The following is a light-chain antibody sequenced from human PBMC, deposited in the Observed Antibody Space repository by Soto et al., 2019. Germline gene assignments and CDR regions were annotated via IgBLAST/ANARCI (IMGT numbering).Light chain of an antibody. J-gene: IGKJ3*01. V-gene: IGKV1-27*01. CDR3: QKYSSVPV. Sequence: DIQMNQSPTSLSASVGDRVTITCRASQGIRNFVAWYQQKPGKPPKLLIYAASTLQSGVPSRFSGSGSGTDFTLTINSLQPEDVATYSCQKYSSVPVFGPGTKVEI. CDR1: QGIRNF. CDR2: AAS.